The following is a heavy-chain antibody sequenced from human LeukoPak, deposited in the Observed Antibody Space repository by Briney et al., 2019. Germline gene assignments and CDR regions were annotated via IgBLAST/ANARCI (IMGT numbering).Heavy chain of an antibody. J-gene: IGHJ5*02. CDR1: GFTFSSYS. Sequence: PGGSLRLSCAASGFTFSSYSMNCVRQAPGKGLEWVSYISSSSSTIYYADSVKGRFTISRDNSKNTLYLQMNSLRAEDTAVYYCAKDNGDYGGNSGTYNWFDPWGQGTLVTVSS. CDR3: AKDNGDYGGNSGTYNWFDP. V-gene: IGHV3-48*01. CDR2: ISSSSSTI. D-gene: IGHD4-23*01.